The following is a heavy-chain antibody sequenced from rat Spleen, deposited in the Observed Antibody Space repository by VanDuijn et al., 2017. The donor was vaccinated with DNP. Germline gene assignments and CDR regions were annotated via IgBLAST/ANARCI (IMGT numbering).Heavy chain of an antibody. D-gene: IGHD1-2*01. CDR1: GFTFSNYG. CDR3: ATLGAAIGFAY. Sequence: EVQLVESGGGLVQPGRSLKLSCAASGFTFSNYGMHWIRQAPTKGLEWVATIIYDGSRTYYRDSVKGRFTISRDNAKSTLYLQMDSLRSEDTATYYCATLGAAIGFAYWGQGTLVTVSS. CDR2: IIYDGSRT. J-gene: IGHJ3*01. V-gene: IGHV5-19*01.